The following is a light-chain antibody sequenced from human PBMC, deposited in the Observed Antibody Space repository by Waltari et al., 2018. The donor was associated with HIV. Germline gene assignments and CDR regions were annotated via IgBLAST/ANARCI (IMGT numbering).Light chain of an antibody. V-gene: IGLV2-14*03. CDR2: DVS. Sequence: QSALTQPASVSGSPGQSITISCTGTSRDVGGYNYVSWYQHHPGKAPKLMIYDVSNGPSGVSNRFAGSKAGNTASLTISGLQAEDEADYYCNSYTTSSTLHVVFGGGTKLTVL. CDR3: NSYTTSSTLHVV. CDR1: SRDVGGYNY. J-gene: IGLJ2*01.